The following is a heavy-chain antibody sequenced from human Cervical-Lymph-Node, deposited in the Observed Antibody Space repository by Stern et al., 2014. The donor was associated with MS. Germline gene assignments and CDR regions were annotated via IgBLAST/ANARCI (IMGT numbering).Heavy chain of an antibody. CDR3: ARDVSSSPDAFDT. CDR2: TYHRSRWYY. CDR1: GDSVSSNRAT. Sequence: QVQLQQSGPGLVTPSQTLLITCAISGDSVSSNRATWSWIRQSPSRGFEWLGRTYHRSRWYYDYAISVKSRVTISPDTSNNQFSLRLNSVTPEDTAVYYCARDVSSSPDAFDTWGLGTMVVVSS. V-gene: IGHV6-1*01. J-gene: IGHJ3*02. D-gene: IGHD6-6*01.